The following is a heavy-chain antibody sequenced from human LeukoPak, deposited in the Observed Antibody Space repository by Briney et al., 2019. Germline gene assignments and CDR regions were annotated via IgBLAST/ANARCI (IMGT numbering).Heavy chain of an antibody. J-gene: IGHJ6*03. D-gene: IGHD3-9*01. Sequence: GGSLRLSCAASGFTFSSYGMHWVRQAPGKGLEWVAFIRYDGSNKYYADSVKGRFTISRDNSKNTLYLQMNSLRAEDTAVYYCARGLRYFDWLIPPYYYYYMDVWGKGTTVTVSS. V-gene: IGHV3-30*02. CDR2: IRYDGSNK. CDR1: GFTFSSYG. CDR3: ARGLRYFDWLIPPYYYYYMDV.